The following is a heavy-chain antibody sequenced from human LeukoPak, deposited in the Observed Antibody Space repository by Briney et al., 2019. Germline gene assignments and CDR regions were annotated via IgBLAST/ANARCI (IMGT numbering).Heavy chain of an antibody. V-gene: IGHV1-46*01. CDR2: INPSGGST. Sequence: GASVKVSCKASGYTFTSYYMHWVRQAPGQGLGWMGIINPSGGSTSYAQKFQGRVTMTRDMSTSTVYMELSSLRSEDTAVYYCARDLLRYSYGPKDAFDIWGQGTMVTVSS. D-gene: IGHD5-18*01. CDR3: ARDLLRYSYGPKDAFDI. J-gene: IGHJ3*02. CDR1: GYTFTSYY.